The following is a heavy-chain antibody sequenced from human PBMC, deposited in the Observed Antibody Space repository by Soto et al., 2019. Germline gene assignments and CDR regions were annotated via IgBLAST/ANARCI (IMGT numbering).Heavy chain of an antibody. CDR2: INHSGST. V-gene: IGHV4-34*01. D-gene: IGHD2-8*02. CDR3: ARDKVTGLFDY. CDR1: GGSFSGYY. Sequence: QVQLQQWGAGLLKPSETLSLTCAVYGGSFSGYYWTWIRQPPGTGLEWIGEINHSGSTNYNPSLKRRVTNSVDTSKNQFSLKLTSVTAADTAVYYCARDKVTGLFDYWGQGTLVTVSS. J-gene: IGHJ4*02.